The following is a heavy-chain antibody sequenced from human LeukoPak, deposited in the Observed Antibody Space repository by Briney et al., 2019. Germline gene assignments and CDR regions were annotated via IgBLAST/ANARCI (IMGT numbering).Heavy chain of an antibody. CDR1: GGSFSGYY. Sequence: PSETLSLTCAVYGGSFSGYYWSWIRQPPGKGLEWIGEINHSGSTNYNPSLKSRVTISVDTSKDQFSLKLSSVTAADTAVYYCARAALYDFWSGYYSGAFRSTPYYFGYWGQGTLVTVSS. CDR2: INHSGST. V-gene: IGHV4-34*01. D-gene: IGHD3-3*01. J-gene: IGHJ4*02. CDR3: ARAALYDFWSGYYSGAFRSTPYYFGY.